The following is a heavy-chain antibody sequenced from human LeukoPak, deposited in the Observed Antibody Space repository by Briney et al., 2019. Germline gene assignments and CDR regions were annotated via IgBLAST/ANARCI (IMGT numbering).Heavy chain of an antibody. J-gene: IGHJ6*03. Sequence: AGGSLRLSCAASGFTFSSYGMHWVRQAPGKGLEWVAYIQYDRSNEQYAHSVKGRFRISRDNSKNILYLQMNSLRAEGTAVYYCAKDRCSNGIGCYYYYMDVWGKGTTVTISS. D-gene: IGHD2-8*01. CDR3: AKDRCSNGIGCYYYYMDV. V-gene: IGHV3-30*02. CDR1: GFTFSSYG. CDR2: IQYDRSNE.